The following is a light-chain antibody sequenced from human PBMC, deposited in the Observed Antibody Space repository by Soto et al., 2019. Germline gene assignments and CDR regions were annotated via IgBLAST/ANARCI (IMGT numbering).Light chain of an antibody. CDR2: AAS. Sequence: DLQMTQSPSSLSASVGDRVTITCRASQDISNYLAWYQQKPGEVPTLLIYAASTLQKGVLSLFSGGGSGTLFTLTISSLQPDDVATYYCQQYNSAPKTFGRGTRLEIK. V-gene: IGKV1-27*01. J-gene: IGKJ2*01. CDR3: QQYNSAPKT. CDR1: QDISNY.